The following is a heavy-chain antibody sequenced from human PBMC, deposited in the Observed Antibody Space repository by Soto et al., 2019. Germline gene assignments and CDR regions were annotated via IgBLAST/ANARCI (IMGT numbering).Heavy chain of an antibody. CDR1: GYTFTSYG. CDR2: ISAYNGNT. CDR3: ARDRARDIVVVPAAIKGDYFDY. V-gene: IGHV1-18*01. Sequence: ASVKVSCKASGYTFTSYGISWVRQAPGQGLEWMGWISAYNGNTNYAQKLQGRVTMTTDTSTSTAYMELRSLRSDDTAVYYCARDRARDIVVVPAAIKGDYFDYWGQGTLVT. D-gene: IGHD2-2*02. J-gene: IGHJ4*02.